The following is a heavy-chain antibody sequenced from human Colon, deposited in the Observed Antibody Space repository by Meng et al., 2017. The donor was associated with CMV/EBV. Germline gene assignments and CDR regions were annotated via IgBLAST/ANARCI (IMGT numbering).Heavy chain of an antibody. Sequence: ASVKVSCKASGFTFSTYEINWVRQAPGQGLEWMGWMKVNSGPAVSAQKFQGRVTMTRNTSTSTVYMELSSLTSEDTAVYYCARGTGPPKYSNSYYGMDVWGQGTTVTVSS. CDR3: ARGTGPPKYSNSYYGMDV. V-gene: IGHV1-8*01. D-gene: IGHD5-12*01. CDR2: MKVNSGPA. CDR1: GFTFSTYE. J-gene: IGHJ6*02.